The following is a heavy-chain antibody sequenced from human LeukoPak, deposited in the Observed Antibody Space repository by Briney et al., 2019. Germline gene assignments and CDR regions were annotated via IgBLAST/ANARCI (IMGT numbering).Heavy chain of an antibody. CDR1: AFTFSRYG. CDR2: ISYDGSNK. Sequence: GGSLRLSCAASAFTFSRYGMHWVRQAPGKGLEWVAVISYDGSNKYYADSVKGRVTISRDNSKNTLYLQMNSLRTDDTAVYYCAKSGDIRYWGQGTLVTVSS. J-gene: IGHJ4*02. D-gene: IGHD2-15*01. V-gene: IGHV3-30*18. CDR3: AKSGDIRY.